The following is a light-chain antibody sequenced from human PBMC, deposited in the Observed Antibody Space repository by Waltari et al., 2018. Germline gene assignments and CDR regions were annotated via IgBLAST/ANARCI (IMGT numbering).Light chain of an antibody. CDR1: QTVRTTY. Sequence: EIVLTQSPGTLSLSPGERATLSCRASQTVRTTYLAWYQQKPGQAPTLLLYGASSRATGIPDRFSGSGSGTDFSRTISSLEPEDFAVYYCQQYDISPLTFGGGTKVEIK. V-gene: IGKV3-20*01. CDR2: GAS. J-gene: IGKJ4*01. CDR3: QQYDISPLT.